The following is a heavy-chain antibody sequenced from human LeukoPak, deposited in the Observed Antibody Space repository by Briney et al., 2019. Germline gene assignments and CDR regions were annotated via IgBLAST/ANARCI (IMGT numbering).Heavy chain of an antibody. Sequence: GALRLSCAASGFSVSGKFMSWVRQAPGKGLEWVANIKQDGSEKHYVESVKGRFTISRDNAKNSLYLQMNSLRAEDTAVYYCARDPYGSGSYYSYWGQGTLVTVSS. CDR3: ARDPYGSGSYYSY. V-gene: IGHV3-7*03. J-gene: IGHJ4*02. D-gene: IGHD3-10*01. CDR1: GFSVSGKF. CDR2: IKQDGSEK.